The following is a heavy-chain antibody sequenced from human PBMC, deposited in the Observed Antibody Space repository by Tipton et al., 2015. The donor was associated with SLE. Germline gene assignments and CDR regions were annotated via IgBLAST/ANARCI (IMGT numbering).Heavy chain of an antibody. CDR3: ARDLTVYGMDV. CDR2: ISYDASNK. CDR1: GFTFSTYP. J-gene: IGHJ6*02. Sequence: QLVQSGGGVVQPGRSLRLSCAASGFTFSTYPMHWVRQAPGKGLEWVAVISYDASNKYYADSVKGRFTISRDNSKNTLYLQMNSLRTEDTAVYYCARDLTVYGMDVWGQGTAVTVSS. V-gene: IGHV3-30*04. D-gene: IGHD3-9*01.